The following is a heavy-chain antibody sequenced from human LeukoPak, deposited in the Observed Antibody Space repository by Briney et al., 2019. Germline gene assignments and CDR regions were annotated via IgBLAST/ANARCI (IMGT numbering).Heavy chain of an antibody. CDR1: GYNFKSYD. D-gene: IGHD3-9*01. Sequence: GASVKVSCKASGYNFKSYDINWVRQAAGQGLEWMGWMNPHGDYTGYAQKFQDRVTMTSDSSMTTAYMELSSLTSEDTALYYCARGLRDGLTGNDVLDVWGLGTMVIVTS. CDR3: ARGLRDGLTGNDVLDV. CDR2: MNPHGDYT. J-gene: IGHJ3*01. V-gene: IGHV1-8*01.